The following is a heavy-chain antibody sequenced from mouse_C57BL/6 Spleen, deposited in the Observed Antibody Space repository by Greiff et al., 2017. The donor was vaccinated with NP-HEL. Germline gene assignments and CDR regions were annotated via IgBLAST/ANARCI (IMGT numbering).Heavy chain of an antibody. Sequence: QVQLQQPGAELVKPGASVKLSCTASGYTFTSYWMHWVKQRPGQGLEWIGMIHPNSGSTNYNEKFKSKATLTVAKSSSTTYMQLSSLTTEDAAVYYYARGGSSGYVSFAYWGQGTLVTVSA. J-gene: IGHJ3*01. CDR1: GYTFTSYW. V-gene: IGHV1-64*01. CDR2: IHPNSGST. D-gene: IGHD3-2*02. CDR3: ARGGSSGYVSFAY.